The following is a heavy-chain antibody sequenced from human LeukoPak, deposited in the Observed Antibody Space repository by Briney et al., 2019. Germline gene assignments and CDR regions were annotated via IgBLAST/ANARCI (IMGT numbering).Heavy chain of an antibody. Sequence: GGSLRLSCVASGFTFSSYAVSWFRQAPGKGLEWVTTVGRSGVDAYYADSVRGRFTISKDSSKNTLQMNSLSAEDTAIYYCVKHSGGVYGNSDSWGQGILVTVSS. CDR2: VGRSGVDA. J-gene: IGHJ4*02. D-gene: IGHD1-1*01. CDR3: VKHSGGVYGNSDS. V-gene: IGHV3-23*01. CDR1: GFTFSSYA.